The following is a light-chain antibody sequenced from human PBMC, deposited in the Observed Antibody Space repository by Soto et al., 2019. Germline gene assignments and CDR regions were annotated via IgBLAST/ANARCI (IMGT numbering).Light chain of an antibody. CDR1: SSDVGGYNY. CDR2: EVS. V-gene: IGLV2-8*01. J-gene: IGLJ2*01. Sequence: QSALTQPPSASGSPGQSVTISCTGTSSDVGGYNYVSWYQQHPGKAPRLMIYEVSKRPSGVPDRFSGSKSGNTASLTVSGLQAEDEADYYCSSYAGSNNPVVFAGGIKVTVL. CDR3: SSYAGSNNPVV.